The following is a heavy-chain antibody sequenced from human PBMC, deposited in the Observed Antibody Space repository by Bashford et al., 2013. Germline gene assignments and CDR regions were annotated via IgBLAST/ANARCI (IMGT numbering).Heavy chain of an antibody. Sequence: ASVKVSCKASGGTFSSYAISWVRQAPGQGLEWMGWINPNSGGTNYAQNFQGRLTLTDDTSTDTGYMDLGSLKSEDTAVYFCATGGKRALDFWGQGTQVTVSS. V-gene: IGHV1-8*02. CDR3: ATGGKRALDF. CDR2: INPNSGGT. J-gene: IGHJ4*02. CDR1: GGTFSSYA. D-gene: IGHD5-24*01.